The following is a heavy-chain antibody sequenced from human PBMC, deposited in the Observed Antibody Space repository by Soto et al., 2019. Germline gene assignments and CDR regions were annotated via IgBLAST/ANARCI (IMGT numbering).Heavy chain of an antibody. D-gene: IGHD1-7*01. CDR1: GGPFTSNNW. V-gene: IGHV4-4*02. CDR2: IYRTGST. J-gene: IGHJ4*02. Sequence: SGTLSLTCAVSGGPFTSNNWWTWVRQPPGQGLEWIGEIYRTGSTNYNPSLKSRVTISLDKSENQFSLKVTSLTAADTAVYYCASRDPGTSVDYWGQGTLVTVSS. CDR3: ASRDPGTSVDY.